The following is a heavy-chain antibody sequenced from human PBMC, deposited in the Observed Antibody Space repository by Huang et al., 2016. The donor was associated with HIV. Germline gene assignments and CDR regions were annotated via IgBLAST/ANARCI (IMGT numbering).Heavy chain of an antibody. CDR2: IIPIFGTA. Sequence: QVQLVQSGAEVKKPGSSVKVSCKASGGTFSSYAISGVRQAPGKGLEGRGGIIPIFGTANYAQKFQGRVTITADESTSTAYMELSSLRSEDTAVYYCAKESGSYPRGYFDYWGQGTLVTVSS. CDR3: AKESGSYPRGYFDY. D-gene: IGHD1-26*01. J-gene: IGHJ4*02. V-gene: IGHV1-69*01. CDR1: GGTFSSYA.